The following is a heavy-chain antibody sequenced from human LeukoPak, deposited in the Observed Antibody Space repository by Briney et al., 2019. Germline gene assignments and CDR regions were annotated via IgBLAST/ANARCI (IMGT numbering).Heavy chain of an antibody. CDR1: GGSISSYY. V-gene: IGHV4-59*01. J-gene: IGHJ3*02. D-gene: IGHD5-18*01. CDR2: IYYSGST. Sequence: SETLSLTCTVSGGSISSYYWSWIRQPPGKGLEWIGYIYYSGSTNYNPSLKSRVTISVDTSKNQFSLKLSSVTAADTAVYYCARDRYGGFDIWGQGTMVTVSS. CDR3: ARDRYGGFDI.